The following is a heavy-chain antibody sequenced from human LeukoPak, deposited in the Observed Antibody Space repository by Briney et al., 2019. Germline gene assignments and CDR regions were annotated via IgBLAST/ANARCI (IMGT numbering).Heavy chain of an antibody. CDR2: IIPIFGTA. V-gene: IGHV1-69*13. CDR1: GGTFSSYA. Sequence: SVKVSCKASGGTFSSYAVSWVRQAPGQGLEWMGGIIPIFGTANYAQKFQGRVTITADESTSTAYMELSSLRSEDTAVYYCARATYYDFWSGYWFDYWGQGTLVTVSS. D-gene: IGHD3-3*01. CDR3: ARATYYDFWSGYWFDY. J-gene: IGHJ4*02.